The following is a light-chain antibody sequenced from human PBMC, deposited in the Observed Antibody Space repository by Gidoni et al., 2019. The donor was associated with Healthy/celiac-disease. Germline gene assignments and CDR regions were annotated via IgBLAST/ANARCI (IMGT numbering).Light chain of an antibody. V-gene: IGKV3-11*01. J-gene: IGKJ3*01. CDR1: QSVSRY. Sequence: ILLTQSPSTLSFSPGETSTLSCRASQSVSRYLGWYQQKPGQAPRLLIYDASNRATVIPARFSGSGSGTDFTITISSLEPEEFERYYCQKRSTFGPGTKVEIK. CDR3: QKRST. CDR2: DAS.